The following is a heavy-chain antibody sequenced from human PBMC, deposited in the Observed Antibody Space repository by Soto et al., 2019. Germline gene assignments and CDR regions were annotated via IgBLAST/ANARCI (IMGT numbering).Heavy chain of an antibody. CDR3: ARWTVQYDSYGYF. CDR2: IWYDGSNK. Sequence: PGGSLRLSCAASGFTFSSYGMHWVRQAPGKGLEWVAVIWYDGSNKYYADSVKGRFTISRDISKNTLFLQMNSLTAEDTAVYYCARWTVQYDSYGYFWGQGTLVTVSS. V-gene: IGHV3-33*01. CDR1: GFTFSSYG. D-gene: IGHD5-18*01. J-gene: IGHJ4*02.